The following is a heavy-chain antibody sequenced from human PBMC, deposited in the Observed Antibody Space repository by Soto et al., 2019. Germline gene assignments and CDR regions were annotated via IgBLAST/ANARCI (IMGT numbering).Heavy chain of an antibody. V-gene: IGHV4-39*01. CDR1: GGSISSSSYH. Sequence: QLQLQESGPGLVTPSETLSLTCTVSGGSISSSSYHWGWIRQPPGKGLEWIGTIYYSGTTYYNPSLTSRVTISVDTSKNQFSLRLSSVTAADTAVYYCSRRYGDYSFDPWGQGTLVSVSS. D-gene: IGHD4-17*01. CDR2: IYYSGTT. J-gene: IGHJ5*02. CDR3: SRRYGDYSFDP.